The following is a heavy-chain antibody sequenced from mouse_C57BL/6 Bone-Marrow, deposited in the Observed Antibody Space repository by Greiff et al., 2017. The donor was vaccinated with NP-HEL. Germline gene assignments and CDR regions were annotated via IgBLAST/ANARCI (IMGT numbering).Heavy chain of an antibody. CDR2: IRSKSNNYAT. D-gene: IGHD1-1*01. V-gene: IGHV10-1*01. CDR3: VRPVYYYDAMDY. CDR1: GFSFNTYA. Sequence: VQLKQSGGGLVQPKGSLKLSCAASGFSFNTYAMNWVRQAPGKGLEWVARIRSKSNNYATYYADSVKDRFTISRDDSESMLYLQMNNLKTEDTAMYYCVRPVYYYDAMDYWGQGTSVTVSS. J-gene: IGHJ4*01.